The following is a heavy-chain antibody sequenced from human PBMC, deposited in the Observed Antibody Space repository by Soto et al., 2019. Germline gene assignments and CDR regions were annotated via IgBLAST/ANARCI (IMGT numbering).Heavy chain of an antibody. Sequence: QVPLVESGGGVVQPGRSLSLSCAASGFTFSSYAMHWVRQAPGKGLEWVAVISYDGSNKYYADSVKGRFTISRDNSKSTLYLQMNGLRAEDTAVYYCARATSGWYKDAFYNWGQGTMVTVSS. CDR2: ISYDGSNK. V-gene: IGHV3-30-3*01. CDR1: GFTFSSYA. CDR3: ARATSGWYKDAFYN. J-gene: IGHJ3*02. D-gene: IGHD6-19*01.